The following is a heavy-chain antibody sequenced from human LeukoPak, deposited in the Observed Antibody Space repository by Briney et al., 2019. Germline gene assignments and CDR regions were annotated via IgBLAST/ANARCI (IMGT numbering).Heavy chain of an antibody. CDR2: ISGSGGST. J-gene: IGHJ3*02. CDR1: GFTFSSYG. V-gene: IGHV3-23*01. Sequence: GGTLRLSCAASGFTFSSYGMSWVRQAPGKGLEWGSAISGSGGSTYYADSVKGRFTISRDNSKNTLYLQMNRMRAEDTAVYYCARVMTNIWLTDAFDIWGQGTMVTVSS. D-gene: IGHD3-16*01. CDR3: ARVMTNIWLTDAFDI.